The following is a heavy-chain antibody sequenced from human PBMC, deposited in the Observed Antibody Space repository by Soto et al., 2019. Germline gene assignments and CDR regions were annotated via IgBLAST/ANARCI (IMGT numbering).Heavy chain of an antibody. D-gene: IGHD6-13*01. CDR3: ARLNRYSSSWKGDFDY. J-gene: IGHJ4*02. Sequence: QLQLQESGPGLVKPSETLSLTCTVSGGSISSSSYYWGWIRQPPGKGLEWIGSIYYSGSTYYNPSLKSRVTISVDTSKNQFSRKLSSVTAADTAVYYCARLNRYSSSWKGDFDYWGQGTLVTVSS. CDR1: GGSISSSSYY. V-gene: IGHV4-39*01. CDR2: IYYSGST.